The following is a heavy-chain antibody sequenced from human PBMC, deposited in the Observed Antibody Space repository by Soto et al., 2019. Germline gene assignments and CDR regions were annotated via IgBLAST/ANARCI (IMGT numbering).Heavy chain of an antibody. CDR3: ARRRDWFEP. J-gene: IGHJ5*02. V-gene: IGHV4-59*01. CDR2: IYYSGST. CDR1: GGSISSYY. Sequence: SETLSLTCTVSGGSISSYYWSWIRQPPGKGLEWIGYIYYSGSTNYNPSLKSRATISVDTSKNQFSLKLSSVTAADTAVYYCARRRDWFEPWGQGTLVTVSS.